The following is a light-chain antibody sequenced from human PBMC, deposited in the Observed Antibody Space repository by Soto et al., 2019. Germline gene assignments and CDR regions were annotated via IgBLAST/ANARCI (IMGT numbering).Light chain of an antibody. CDR1: QSVTSSY. V-gene: IGKV3-20*01. CDR2: GAS. J-gene: IGKJ5*01. Sequence: EIVLPQYPGTLSLSPGERSTLSCMASQSVTSSYLAWYQLKPGQAPRLLIYGASSRATGIPDRFSGSGSGTDFTLTISRLDPEDFGTYYCLQSFIMPSFGQGGLLEF. CDR3: LQSFIMPS.